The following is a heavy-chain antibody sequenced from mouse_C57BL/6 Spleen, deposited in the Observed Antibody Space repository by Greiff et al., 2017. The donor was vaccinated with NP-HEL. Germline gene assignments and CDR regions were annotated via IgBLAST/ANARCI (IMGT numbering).Heavy chain of an antibody. D-gene: IGHD1-1*01. J-gene: IGHJ2*01. CDR1: GFNIKDYY. CDR2: IDPEDGET. CDR3: ARSDGSSYVGY. Sequence: EVQGVESGAELVKPGASVKLSCTASGFNIKDYYMHWVKQRTEQGLEWIGRIDPEDGETKYAPKFQGKATITADTSSNPAYLQLSSLTSEDTAVSYCARSDGSSYVGYWGQGTTLTVSS. V-gene: IGHV14-2*01.